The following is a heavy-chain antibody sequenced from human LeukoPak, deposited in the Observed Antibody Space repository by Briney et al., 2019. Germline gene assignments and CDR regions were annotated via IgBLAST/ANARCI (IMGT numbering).Heavy chain of an antibody. Sequence: SETLSPTCAVYVGSFSGYYWSWIRQPPGKGLEWIGEINHSGSTNYNPSLKSRVTISVDTSKNQFSLKLSSVTAADTAVYYCARVVTAIPWGQGTLVTVSS. D-gene: IGHD2-21*02. J-gene: IGHJ5*02. V-gene: IGHV4-34*01. CDR3: ARVVTAIP. CDR2: INHSGST. CDR1: VGSFSGYY.